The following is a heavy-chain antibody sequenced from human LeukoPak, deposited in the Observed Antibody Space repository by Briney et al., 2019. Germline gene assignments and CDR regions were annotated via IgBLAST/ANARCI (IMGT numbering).Heavy chain of an antibody. CDR2: IDYSGGRT. CDR1: GFTFSTYG. D-gene: IGHD3-3*01. J-gene: IGHJ4*02. V-gene: IGHV3-23*01. CDR3: AKQAWWSGYYFFLPFDF. Sequence: GGSLRLSCAAAGFTFSTYGMSWVRQAPGKGLEWVSGIDYSGGRTYYADSVKGRFTISRDNSNNTLYLQMNGLRADDTALYYCAKQAWWSGYYFFLPFDFWGQGTLVTVSS.